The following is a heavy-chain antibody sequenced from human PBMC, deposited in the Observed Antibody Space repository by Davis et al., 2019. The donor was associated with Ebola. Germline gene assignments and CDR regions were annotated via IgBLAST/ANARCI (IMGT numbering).Heavy chain of an antibody. CDR3: ARVLDISVAAAGPFDS. CDR1: GYSFTSYW. D-gene: IGHD6-13*01. J-gene: IGHJ4*02. Sequence: GESLKISCKGSGYSFTSYWIGWVRQMPGKGLEWMGIIYPGDSDTRYSPSFQGQVTISADESISTAYLQWSSLKASDTAMYYCARVLDISVAAAGPFDSWGQGTLVTVSS. CDR2: IYPGDSDT. V-gene: IGHV5-51*01.